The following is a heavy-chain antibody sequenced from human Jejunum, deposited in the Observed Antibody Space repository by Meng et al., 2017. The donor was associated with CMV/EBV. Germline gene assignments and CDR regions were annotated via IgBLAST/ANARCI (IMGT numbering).Heavy chain of an antibody. CDR1: GFTFSSSW. Sequence: SGFTFSSSWMTWVRQAPGKGLEWVSSISSSSRYIFYADSVKGRFTISRDNAKNSLYLQMNGLRAEDTAVYYCARGRASGYYYILDYWGQGTLVTVSS. J-gene: IGHJ4*02. CDR3: ARGRASGYYYILDY. CDR2: ISSSSRYI. V-gene: IGHV3-21*01. D-gene: IGHD3-22*01.